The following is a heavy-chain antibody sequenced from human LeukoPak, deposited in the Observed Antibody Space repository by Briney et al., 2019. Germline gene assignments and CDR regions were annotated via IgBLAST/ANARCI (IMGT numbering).Heavy chain of an antibody. J-gene: IGHJ4*02. CDR1: GGSFSGYY. CDR3: ARATGNYYDSSGYHLDY. Sequence: SETLSLTCAVYGGSFSGYYWSWIRQPPGKGLEWIGYIYTSGSTNYNPSHKSRVTISADTSKNQLSLKLSSVTAADTAVYYCARATGNYYDSSGYHLDYWGQGTLVTVSS. CDR2: IYTSGST. D-gene: IGHD3-22*01. V-gene: IGHV4-4*09.